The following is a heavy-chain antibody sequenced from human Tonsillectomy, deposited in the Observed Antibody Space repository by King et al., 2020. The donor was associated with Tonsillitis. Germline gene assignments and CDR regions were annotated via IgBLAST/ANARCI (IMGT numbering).Heavy chain of an antibody. Sequence: VQLVESGGGLVQPGGSLRLSCSASGFTFSSYAMHWVRQAPGKGLEYVSAISSNGGSTYNADSVKGRFTISRDNSKKNLYLQMSSLRADDTAVYVCVSVGRYTAMARSLRHWGRGTLGPVS. CDR2: ISSNGGST. V-gene: IGHV3-64D*08. CDR3: VSVGRYTAMARSLRH. J-gene: IGHJ1*01. CDR1: GFTFSSYA. D-gene: IGHD5-18*01.